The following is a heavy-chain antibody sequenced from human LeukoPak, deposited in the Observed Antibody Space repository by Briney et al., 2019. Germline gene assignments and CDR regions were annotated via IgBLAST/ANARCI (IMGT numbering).Heavy chain of an antibody. CDR1: GYTFTDYY. CDR3: ARDRGSGYIILDF. J-gene: IGHJ4*02. V-gene: IGHV1-2*02. D-gene: IGHD5-24*01. CDR2: INPNSGDT. Sequence: EASVKVSCKASGYTFTDYYMHWVRQAPGQGLEWMGWINPNSGDTKYAQKFQDRVTMTRDTSISTAYMDLSRLTSDDPAVYYCARDRGSGYIILDFWGPGILVTVSS.